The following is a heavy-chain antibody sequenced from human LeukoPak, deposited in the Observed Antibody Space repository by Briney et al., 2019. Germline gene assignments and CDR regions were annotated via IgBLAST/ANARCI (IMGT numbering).Heavy chain of an antibody. Sequence: ASVKVSCKASGYTFTGYYMHWVRQAPGQGLEWMGWINPNSGGTNYALKFQGRITMTRDTSISTAYMELSRLRSDDTAVYYCGRDRNYQDSSGRPGYWGQGTLVTVPS. J-gene: IGHJ4*02. CDR2: INPNSGGT. CDR1: GYTFTGYY. CDR3: GRDRNYQDSSGRPGY. D-gene: IGHD3-22*01. V-gene: IGHV1-2*02.